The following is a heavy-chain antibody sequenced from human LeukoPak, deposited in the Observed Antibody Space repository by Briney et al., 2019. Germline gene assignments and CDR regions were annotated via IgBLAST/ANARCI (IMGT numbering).Heavy chain of an antibody. CDR2: IYYSGST. V-gene: IGHV4-39*02. Sequence: SETLSLTCTVSRGSINNSTYYWGWIRQPPGKGLEWIGTIYYSGSTYYNPSLKSRVTISVDTSRNHFSLKLSSVTAADTAVYYCARGRLWFGEFFSYYYMDVWGKGTTVTISS. D-gene: IGHD3-10*01. J-gene: IGHJ6*03. CDR1: RGSINNSTYY. CDR3: ARGRLWFGEFFSYYYMDV.